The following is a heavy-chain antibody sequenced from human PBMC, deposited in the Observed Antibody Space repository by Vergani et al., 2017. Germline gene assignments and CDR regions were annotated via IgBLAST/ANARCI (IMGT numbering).Heavy chain of an antibody. CDR1: GFTFSSYW. V-gene: IGHV3-74*01. CDR3: AREGDIVVVPAGSEWFDP. D-gene: IGHD2-2*01. Sequence: EVQLVESGGGLVQPGRSLRLSCAASGFTFSSYWMHWVRQAPGKGLVWVSRINSDGSSTSYADSVKGRFTISRDNAKNTLYLQMNSLRAEDTAVYYCAREGDIVVVPAGSEWFDPWGQGTLVTVSS. J-gene: IGHJ5*02. CDR2: INSDGSST.